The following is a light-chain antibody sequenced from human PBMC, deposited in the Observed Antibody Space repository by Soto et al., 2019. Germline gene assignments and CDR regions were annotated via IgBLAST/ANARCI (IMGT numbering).Light chain of an antibody. V-gene: IGLV2-14*01. CDR3: SSYTSSSTVL. CDR2: EVS. J-gene: IGLJ2*01. Sequence: QSALTQPASVSGSPGQSITISCTGTSSDVGGYNYVSWHQQHPGKAPKLMIYEVSNRPSGVSNRFSGSKSGNTASLTISGLQAEDEADYYCSSYTSSSTVLFGGGTKVTVL. CDR1: SSDVGGYNY.